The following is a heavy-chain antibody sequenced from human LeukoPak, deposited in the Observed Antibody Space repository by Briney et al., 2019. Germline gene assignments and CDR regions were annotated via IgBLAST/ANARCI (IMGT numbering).Heavy chain of an antibody. CDR3: VRGDSRDY. D-gene: IGHD6-13*01. CDR1: GFTFSSST. CDR2: IGRSSRDM. Sequence: PGGSLRLSCAASGFTFSSSTMNWVRQAPGKGLEWVSSIGRSSRDMYYADSVRGRFTISRDNGKNSLFLQMNSLGAEDTSVYYCVRGDSRDYWGQGTLVTVSS. J-gene: IGHJ4*02. V-gene: IGHV3-21*01.